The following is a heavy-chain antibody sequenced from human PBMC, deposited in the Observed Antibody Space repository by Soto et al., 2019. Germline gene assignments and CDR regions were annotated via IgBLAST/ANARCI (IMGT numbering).Heavy chain of an antibody. CDR1: GYTFTSYD. CDR3: ARAITVDDFWSGYGPGAFDI. Sequence: ASVKVSCKASGYTFTSYDINWVRQATGQGLEWMGWMNPNSGNTGYAQKFQGRVTMTRNTSISTAYMELSSLRSEDTAVYYCARAITVDDFWSGYGPGAFDIWGQGTMVTVSS. D-gene: IGHD3-3*01. CDR2: MNPNSGNT. J-gene: IGHJ3*02. V-gene: IGHV1-8*01.